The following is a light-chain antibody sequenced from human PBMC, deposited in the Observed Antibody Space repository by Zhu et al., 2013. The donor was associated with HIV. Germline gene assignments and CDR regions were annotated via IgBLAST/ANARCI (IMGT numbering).Light chain of an antibody. J-gene: IGKJ4*01. Sequence: EIVLTQSPGTLSLSPGERVILSCRASQTVSSSYLAWYQHKPGQAPRLLIYGASTRATGIPDRFSGSGSGTDFTLTIRRLEPEDFAMYYCQQNDSSSLTFGGGTTVEIK. V-gene: IGKV3-20*01. CDR2: GAS. CDR1: QTVSSSY. CDR3: QQNDSSSLT.